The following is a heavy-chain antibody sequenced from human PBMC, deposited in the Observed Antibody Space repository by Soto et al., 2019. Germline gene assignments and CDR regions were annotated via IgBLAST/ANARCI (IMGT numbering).Heavy chain of an antibody. CDR2: ISDDGTNK. Sequence: QVHLVESGGGVVQPGRSLRLSWGASEFTFSDYGMYWVRQAPGKGLEWVAVISDDGTNKYYADSVKGRFTISRDNSRTTRYLEMNTLRAEDTAVYYCARRGSSVTLDYWGQGTLVTVSS. CDR3: ARRGSSVTLDY. CDR1: EFTFSDYG. D-gene: IGHD4-4*01. J-gene: IGHJ4*02. V-gene: IGHV3-30*03.